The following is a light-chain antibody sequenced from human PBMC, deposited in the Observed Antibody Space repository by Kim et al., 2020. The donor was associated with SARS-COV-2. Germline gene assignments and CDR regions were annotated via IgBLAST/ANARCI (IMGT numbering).Light chain of an antibody. J-gene: IGLJ1*01. Sequence: PGKTARITCGGSNIGSKSVHWCQQKPGQAPVLVIYYDSDRPSGIPERFSGSNSGNTATLTISRVEAGDEADYYCQVWDRSSDHYVFGTGTKVTVL. CDR3: QVWDRSSDHYV. V-gene: IGLV3-21*04. CDR1: NIGSKS. CDR2: YDS.